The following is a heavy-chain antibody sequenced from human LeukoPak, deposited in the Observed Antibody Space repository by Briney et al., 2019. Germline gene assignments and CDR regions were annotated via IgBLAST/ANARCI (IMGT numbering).Heavy chain of an antibody. Sequence: PGGSLRLSCAASGFTFSSYAMSWVRQAPGKGLEWVSAISVSDGSTYYADSVKGRFTISRDNSKNTLYLQMNSLRAGDTAVYYCAKDFVVVVAATDWFDPWGQGTLVTVSS. D-gene: IGHD2-15*01. J-gene: IGHJ5*02. CDR2: ISVSDGST. CDR1: GFTFSSYA. V-gene: IGHV3-23*01. CDR3: AKDFVVVVAATDWFDP.